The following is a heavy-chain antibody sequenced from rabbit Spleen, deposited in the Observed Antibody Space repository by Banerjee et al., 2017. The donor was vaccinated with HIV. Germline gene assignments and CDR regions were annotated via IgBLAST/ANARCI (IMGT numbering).Heavy chain of an antibody. CDR2: IYTGSGNI. CDR3: ARNRHYYDGCDL. J-gene: IGHJ6*01. Sequence: LVESGGGLVQPGASLTLTCTASGFSFNVNYDMCWVRQAPGKGLKWIGCIYTGSGNIDYASWAKGRFTISKTSSTTVTLQMTSLTAADTATYFCARNRHYYDGCDLWGPGTLVTVS. D-gene: IGHD4-2*01. V-gene: IGHV1S40*01. CDR1: GFSFNVNYD.